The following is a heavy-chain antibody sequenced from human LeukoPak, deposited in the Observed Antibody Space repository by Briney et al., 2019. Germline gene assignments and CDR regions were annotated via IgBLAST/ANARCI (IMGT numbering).Heavy chain of an antibody. CDR1: GASTIAYY. CDR2: INHSGST. Sequence: SETLSLTCSVSGASTIAYYWSWIRQPPGKGLEWIGEINHSGSTNYNPSLKSRVTISVDTSKNQFSLRLSSVTAADTAVYYCARGVSRPYYDILTGYYRWFDPWGQGTLVTVSS. J-gene: IGHJ5*02. D-gene: IGHD3-9*01. V-gene: IGHV4-34*01. CDR3: ARGVSRPYYDILTGYYRWFDP.